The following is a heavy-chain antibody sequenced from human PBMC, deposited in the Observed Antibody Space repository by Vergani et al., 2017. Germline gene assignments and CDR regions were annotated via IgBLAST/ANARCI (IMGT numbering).Heavy chain of an antibody. V-gene: IGHV3-23*01. CDR2: ISSDGGST. D-gene: IGHD1-26*01. Sequence: EVQLLESGGGLVQPGGSLRLSCAASGFTFSTYAMTWVRQAPGKGLEWVSTISSDGGSTYYADSVKGRFTISRDNSKNTLYLQMNSLRAEDTAVYYCAQGGGVGATYNWFDPWGQGTLVTVSS. CDR3: AQGGGVGATYNWFDP. J-gene: IGHJ5*02. CDR1: GFTFSTYA.